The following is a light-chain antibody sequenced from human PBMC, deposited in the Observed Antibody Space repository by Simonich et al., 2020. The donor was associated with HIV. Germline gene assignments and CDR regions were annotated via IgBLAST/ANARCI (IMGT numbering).Light chain of an antibody. CDR3: QQYNNWPT. J-gene: IGKJ5*01. CDR1: QSVLYSSNNKNY. Sequence: DIVMTQSPDSLAVSLGERATINCKSSQSVLYSSNNKNYLAWYQQKPGQPPKLLIYWASTRESGVPDRFSGSGSGTDFTLTINSLQAEDVAVYYCQQYNNWPTFGQGTRLEIK. CDR2: WAS. V-gene: IGKV4-1*01.